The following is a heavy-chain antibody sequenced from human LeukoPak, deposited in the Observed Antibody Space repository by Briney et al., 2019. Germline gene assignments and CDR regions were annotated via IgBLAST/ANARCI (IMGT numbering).Heavy chain of an antibody. J-gene: IGHJ4*02. CDR1: SGSISGNY. CDR3: ARDFGTSGWYGAFDY. CDR2: IHYSGST. Sequence: SENLSLTCSVSSGSISGNYWSWVRQPPGKGLEWIGYIHYSGSTNYNPSLKSRVTISVDTSKNQFSLKLRSVTAADTAVYYCARDFGTSGWYGAFDYWGQGTLVTVSS. D-gene: IGHD6-19*01. V-gene: IGHV4-59*01.